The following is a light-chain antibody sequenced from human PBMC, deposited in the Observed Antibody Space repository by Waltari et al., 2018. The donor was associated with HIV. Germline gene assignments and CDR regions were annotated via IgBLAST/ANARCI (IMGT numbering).Light chain of an antibody. V-gene: IGLV3-21*02. CDR3: QVWASNSAYVV. CDR1: NIGYRS. J-gene: IGLJ2*01. Sequence: YELTQPPSVSVAQGQTATITRGGDNIGYRSVHWYKQKAGKAPVLVFYDDPDRPSGIPERFSGAKSGNTATLTISRVEAGDEADYYCQVWASNSAYVVFGGRTKLTVL. CDR2: DDP.